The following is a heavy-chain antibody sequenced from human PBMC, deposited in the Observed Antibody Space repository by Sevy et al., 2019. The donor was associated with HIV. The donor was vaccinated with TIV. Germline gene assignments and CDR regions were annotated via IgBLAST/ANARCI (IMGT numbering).Heavy chain of an antibody. D-gene: IGHD3-22*01. CDR3: ARRDYYDSSGYQTHAFDI. CDR1: GGSVSSGSYY. Sequence: SETLSLTCTVSGGSVSSGSYYWSWIRQPPGKGLEWIGYIYYSGSTNYNPSLKSRVTISVDTSKNQFSLKLSSGTAADTAVYYCARRDYYDSSGYQTHAFDIWGQGTMVTVSS. V-gene: IGHV4-61*01. CDR2: IYYSGST. J-gene: IGHJ3*02.